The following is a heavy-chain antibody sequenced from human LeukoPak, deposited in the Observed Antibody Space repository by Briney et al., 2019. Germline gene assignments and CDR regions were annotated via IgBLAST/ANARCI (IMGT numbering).Heavy chain of an antibody. V-gene: IGHV3-74*01. Sequence: GGSLRLSCAASGSTFSDYWMHWVRQAPGKGLEWVSRIIGDGSTTIYADSVKGRFTISRDNAENTMYLQMNSLRVEDTAVYYCTRRVSATRWFDPWGQGTLVTVSS. CDR1: GSTFSDYW. CDR2: IIGDGSTT. D-gene: IGHD2-15*01. CDR3: TRRVSATRWFDP. J-gene: IGHJ5*02.